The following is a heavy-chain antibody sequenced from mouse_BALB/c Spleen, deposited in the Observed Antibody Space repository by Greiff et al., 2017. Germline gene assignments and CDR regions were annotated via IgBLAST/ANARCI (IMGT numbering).Heavy chain of an antibody. CDR3: AREGNPAWFAY. D-gene: IGHD2-1*01. V-gene: IGHV5-17*02. J-gene: IGHJ3*01. Sequence: EVKLLESGGGLVQPGGSLKLSCAASGFTFSSFGMHWVRQAPEKGLEWVAYISSGSSTIYYADTVKGRFTISRDKTKNTLFLQMTSLRSEDTAMYYWAREGNPAWFAYWGQGTLVTVSA. CDR2: ISSGSSTI. CDR1: GFTFSSFG.